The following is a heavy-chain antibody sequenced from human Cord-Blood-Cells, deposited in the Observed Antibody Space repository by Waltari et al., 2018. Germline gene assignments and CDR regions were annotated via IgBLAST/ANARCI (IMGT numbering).Heavy chain of an antibody. J-gene: IGHJ4*02. Sequence: QVQLQQWGAGLLKPSETLSLTCAVYGGSFSGYYWSWIRQPPGTGLEWIGEINHSGSTNYNPSLKSRVTISVDTSKNQFSLKLSSVTAADTAVYYCARVPIWYLAAAGDYWGQGTLVTVSS. V-gene: IGHV4-34*01. CDR1: GGSFSGYY. D-gene: IGHD6-13*01. CDR2: INHSGST. CDR3: ARVPIWYLAAAGDY.